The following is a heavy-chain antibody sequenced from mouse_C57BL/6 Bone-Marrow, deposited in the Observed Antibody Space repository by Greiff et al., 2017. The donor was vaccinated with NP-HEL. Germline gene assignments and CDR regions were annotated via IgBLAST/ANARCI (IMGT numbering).Heavy chain of an antibody. D-gene: IGHD2-4*01. CDR2: INPNNGGT. V-gene: IGHV1-26*01. CDR1: GYTFTDYY. Sequence: EVQLQQSGPELVKPGASVKISCKASGYTFTDYYMNWVKQSHGKSLEWIGDINPNNGGTSYNQKFKGKATLTVDKSSSTAYMELRSLTSEDSAVYYCARRSYDYDRAMDYWGQGTSVTVSS. J-gene: IGHJ4*01. CDR3: ARRSYDYDRAMDY.